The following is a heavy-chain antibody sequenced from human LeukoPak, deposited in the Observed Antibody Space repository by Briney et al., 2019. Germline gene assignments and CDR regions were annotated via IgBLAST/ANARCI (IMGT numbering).Heavy chain of an antibody. CDR1: GGSISSYY. CDR3: ASGGVGATAFDI. CDR2: IYYSGST. V-gene: IGHV4-59*12. D-gene: IGHD1-26*01. J-gene: IGHJ3*02. Sequence: TSETLSLTCTVSGGSISSYYWSWIRQPPGKGLEWIGYIYYSGSTNYNPSLKSRVTMSVDTSKNQFSLKLSSVTAADTAVYYCASGGVGATAFDIWGQGTMVTVSS.